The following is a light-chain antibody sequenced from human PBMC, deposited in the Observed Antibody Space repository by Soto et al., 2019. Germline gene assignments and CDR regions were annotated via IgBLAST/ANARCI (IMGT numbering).Light chain of an antibody. Sequence: EIVLTQSPDTLSLSPGERATLSCRASQRVAKFVAWYQQKGGQPPRLLIYGASTRASGIPARFSGSGSGTEFTLTISSLQSEDFAVYYCQQYDDWLTWTFGQGTKV. CDR2: GAS. J-gene: IGKJ1*01. V-gene: IGKV3-15*01. CDR3: QQYDDWLTWT. CDR1: QRVAKF.